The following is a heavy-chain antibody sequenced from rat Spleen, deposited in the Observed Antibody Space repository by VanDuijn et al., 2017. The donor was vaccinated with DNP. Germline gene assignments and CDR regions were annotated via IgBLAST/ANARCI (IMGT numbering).Heavy chain of an antibody. CDR2: ISSSGDST. D-gene: IGHD3-3*01. CDR1: GFIFSNYE. Sequence: EVQLVESGGGLVQPGRSLKLSCAASGFIFSNYEMAWVCQAPTKGLEWVASISSSGDSTYYRDSVKGRFTVSRDNTKTTLYLQMNSLRSEDMATYYCAKDSYSAPFDYWGQGVMVSVSS. J-gene: IGHJ2*01. V-gene: IGHV5-27*01. CDR3: AKDSYSAPFDY.